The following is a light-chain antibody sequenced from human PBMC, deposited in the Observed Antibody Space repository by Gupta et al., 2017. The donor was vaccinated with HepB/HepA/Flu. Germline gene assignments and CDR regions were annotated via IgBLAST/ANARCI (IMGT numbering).Light chain of an antibody. Sequence: AFQMPQSPSSLSASVGDKVTIPCRASQGIRNDLRWYQQKPGKAPNFLIYSESSLQSGVPSRFSGSGSGTEFILTISSLQPEDFATYYCLQHHSFPRTFGQGTKVEIK. CDR3: LQHHSFPRT. CDR1: QGIRND. V-gene: IGKV1-6*01. J-gene: IGKJ1*01. CDR2: SES.